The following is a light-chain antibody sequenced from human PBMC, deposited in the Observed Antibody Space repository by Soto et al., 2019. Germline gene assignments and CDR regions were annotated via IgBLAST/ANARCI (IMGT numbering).Light chain of an antibody. V-gene: IGKV3-20*01. CDR2: GAS. CDR3: QQYGSSPRAMYT. J-gene: IGKJ2*01. Sequence: ESVLTQSPGTLSLSPGERATLSCRASQSISSSYLAWYQQKPVQAPRLLIYGASRRATGIPDRFSGSGSGTDFTLTIIRLEPEDFAVYYCQQYGSSPRAMYTFGQGTKLEIK. CDR1: QSISSSY.